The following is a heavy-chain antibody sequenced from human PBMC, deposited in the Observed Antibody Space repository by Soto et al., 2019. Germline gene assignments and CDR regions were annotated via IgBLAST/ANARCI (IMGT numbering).Heavy chain of an antibody. CDR3: ARVGDSSGYSDFYY. J-gene: IGHJ4*02. Sequence: PSETLSLTCTVSGGSISSYYWSWIRQPPGKGLEWIGYIYYSGSTNYNPSLKSRVTISVDTSKNQFSLKLSSVTAADTAVYYCARVGDSSGYSDFYYWGQGTLVTVSS. D-gene: IGHD3-22*01. CDR1: GGSISSYY. CDR2: IYYSGST. V-gene: IGHV4-59*01.